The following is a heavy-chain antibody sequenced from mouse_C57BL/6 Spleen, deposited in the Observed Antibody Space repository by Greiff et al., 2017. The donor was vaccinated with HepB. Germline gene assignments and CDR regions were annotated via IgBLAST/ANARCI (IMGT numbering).Heavy chain of an antibody. Sequence: EVQGVESGGGLVQPKGSLKLSCAASGFSFNTYAMNWVRQAPGKGLEWVARIRSKSNNYATYYAESVKDRFTISRDDSESMLYLQMNNLKTEDTAMYYCVRHTPPYSYAMDYWGQGTSVTVSS. V-gene: IGHV10-1*01. CDR1: GFSFNTYA. CDR2: IRSKSNNYAT. CDR3: VRHTPPYSYAMDY. J-gene: IGHJ4*01.